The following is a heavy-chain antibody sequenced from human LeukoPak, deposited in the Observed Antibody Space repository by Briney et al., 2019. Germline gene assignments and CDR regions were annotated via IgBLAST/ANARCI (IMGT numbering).Heavy chain of an antibody. CDR1: GFTVSSHY. J-gene: IGHJ4*02. CDR2: ISSSSSTI. Sequence: GGSLRLSCAASGFTVSSHYMTWVRQAPGKGLEWVSYISSSSSTIYYADSVKGRFTMSRDSAKNSLYLQMNSLRAEDTAVYYCAIVATRGAVDYWGQGTLVTVSS. V-gene: IGHV3-48*04. CDR3: AIVATRGAVDY. D-gene: IGHD5-12*01.